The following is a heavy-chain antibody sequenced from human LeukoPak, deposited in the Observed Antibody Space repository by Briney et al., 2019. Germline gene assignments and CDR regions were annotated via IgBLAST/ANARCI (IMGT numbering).Heavy chain of an antibody. Sequence: TGGSLRLSCAASGLTFSSYAMSWVRQAPGKGLEFMANIKEAGSEKYYVDSVKGRFTISRDNAKNSLYLQMNSLRAEDTAVYYCARTQLQGGRAPWGQGTLVTVSS. V-gene: IGHV3-7*01. D-gene: IGHD2-21*01. CDR2: IKEAGSEK. CDR1: GLTFSSYA. J-gene: IGHJ5*02. CDR3: ARTQLQGGRAP.